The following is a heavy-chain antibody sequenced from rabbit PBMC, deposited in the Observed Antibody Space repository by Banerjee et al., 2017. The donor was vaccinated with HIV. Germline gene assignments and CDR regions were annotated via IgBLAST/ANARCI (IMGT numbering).Heavy chain of an antibody. CDR2: IWTSSGNT. V-gene: IGHV1S40*01. D-gene: IGHD6-1*01. Sequence: QSLEESGGGLVKPGASLTLTCKVSGFDFSSGQDMCWVRQAPGKGLEWIACIWTSSGNTWYASWAKGRFTISKTSSTTVDLQMTSLTAADTATYFCARHATYAGYGYAFNLWGPGTLVTVS. CDR1: GFDFSSGQD. J-gene: IGHJ4*01. CDR3: ARHATYAGYGYAFNL.